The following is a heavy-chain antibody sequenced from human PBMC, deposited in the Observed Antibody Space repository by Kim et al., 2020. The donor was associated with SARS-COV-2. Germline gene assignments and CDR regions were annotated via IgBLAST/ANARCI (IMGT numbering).Heavy chain of an antibody. CDR1: GFTFSSDS. D-gene: IGHD6-13*01. CDR2: ISSSSSYI. Sequence: GGSLRLSCAASGFTFSSDSMNWVRQAPGKGLEWVSSISSSSSYIYYADSVKGRFTISRDNAKNSLYLQMNSLRAEDTAVYYCARGKAAAGTGLFDPWGQGTLVTVSS. J-gene: IGHJ5*02. CDR3: ARGKAAAGTGLFDP. V-gene: IGHV3-21*01.